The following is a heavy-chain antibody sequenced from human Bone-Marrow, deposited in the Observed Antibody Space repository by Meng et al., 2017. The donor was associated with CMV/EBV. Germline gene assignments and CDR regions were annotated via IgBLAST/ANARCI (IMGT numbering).Heavy chain of an antibody. CDR3: ARIAVAGNIDDY. CDR2: IPYDGSNQ. D-gene: IGHD6-19*01. V-gene: IGHV3-30*02. Sequence: GESLKISCAASGFNFSAYGMHWVRQVPGKGLEWVAFIPYDGSNQYYADSVKGRFSISRDNSKNNLFLQMNSLGVEDTAVYYCARIAVAGNIDDYWGQGTLVTVSS. J-gene: IGHJ4*02. CDR1: GFNFSAYG.